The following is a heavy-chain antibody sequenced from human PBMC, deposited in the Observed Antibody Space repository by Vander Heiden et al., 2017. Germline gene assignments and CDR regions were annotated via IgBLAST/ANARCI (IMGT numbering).Heavy chain of an antibody. CDR3: VIAATLKVQH. V-gene: IGHV4-34*01. CDR2: INDSGST. J-gene: IGHJ1*01. D-gene: IGHD2-15*01. Sequence: QVQLQQWGAGLLKPSETLSLTCAVYGGSFSGYYWSLVRQPPGKGLEWIGEINDSGSTNYNASLKSRVTISVDTSKNQFSLKLSSVTAADTAVYYCVIAATLKVQHWGQGTQVTVS. CDR1: GGSFSGYY.